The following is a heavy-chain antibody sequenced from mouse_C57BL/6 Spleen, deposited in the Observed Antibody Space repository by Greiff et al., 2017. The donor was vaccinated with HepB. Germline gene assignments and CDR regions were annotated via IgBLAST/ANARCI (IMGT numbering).Heavy chain of an antibody. CDR2: IHPNSGST. V-gene: IGHV1-64*01. Sequence: VQLQQPGAELVKPGASVKLSCKASGYTFTSYWMHWVKQRPGQGLGWIGMIHPNSGSTNYNEKFKSKATLTVDKSSSTAYMQLSSLTSEDSAVYYCANYYGSSYGYWYFDVWGTGTTVTVSS. J-gene: IGHJ1*03. CDR3: ANYYGSSYGYWYFDV. CDR1: GYTFTSYW. D-gene: IGHD1-1*01.